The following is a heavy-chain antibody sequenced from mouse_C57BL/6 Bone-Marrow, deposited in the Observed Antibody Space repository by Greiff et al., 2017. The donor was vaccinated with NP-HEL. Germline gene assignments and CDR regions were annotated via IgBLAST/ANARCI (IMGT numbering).Heavy chain of an antibody. CDR3: ARGCTLALIDY. Sequence: VQLQQPGAELVRPGTSVKLSCKASGYTFTSYWLHWVKQRPGQGLEWIGVIDPSDSYTNYNQKFKGKATLTVDKSSSTAYMQLSSLTSEDSAVYYCARGCTLALIDYWGQGTSVTVSS. J-gene: IGHJ4*01. V-gene: IGHV1-59*01. CDR1: GYTFTSYW. CDR2: IDPSDSYT. D-gene: IGHD2-14*01.